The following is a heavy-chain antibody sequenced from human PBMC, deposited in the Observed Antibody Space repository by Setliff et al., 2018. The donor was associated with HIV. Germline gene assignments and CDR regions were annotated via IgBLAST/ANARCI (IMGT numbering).Heavy chain of an antibody. D-gene: IGHD1-26*01. Sequence: ASVKVSCKASGYTFTGYYMHWVRQAPGQGLEWMGRINPNSGGTKYGQKSQGRVTMTRDTSISTAYMELSRLRSGDTAVYYCARGTRVGANDAFDVWGQGTMVTVSS. CDR3: ARGTRVGANDAFDV. V-gene: IGHV1-2*06. CDR2: INPNSGGT. CDR1: GYTFTGYY. J-gene: IGHJ3*01.